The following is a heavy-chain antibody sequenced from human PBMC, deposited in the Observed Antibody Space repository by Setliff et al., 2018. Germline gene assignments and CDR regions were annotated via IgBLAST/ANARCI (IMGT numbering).Heavy chain of an antibody. D-gene: IGHD1-26*01. CDR2: IYHDGSSKFNPSV. Sequence: PSETLSLTCAVSGVSINSLTWWSWVRQPPGKGLEWIGEIYHDGSSKFNPSVNYSPSLKSRITISIDRSKNQFSLELSSVTAADTAVYYCARGGGRYHSASRGQGTLVTVSS. CDR3: ARGGGRYHSAS. V-gene: IGHV4-4*02. CDR1: GVSINSLTW. J-gene: IGHJ4*02.